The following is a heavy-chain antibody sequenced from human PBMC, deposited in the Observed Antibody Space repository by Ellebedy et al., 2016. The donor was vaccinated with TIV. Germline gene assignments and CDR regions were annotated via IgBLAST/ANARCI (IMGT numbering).Heavy chain of an antibody. CDR2: IDWDDDT. V-gene: IGHV2-70*04. Sequence: SGPTLVKPTETLTLTCTLSGLSVSSNGMRVSWIRQPPGKALEWLARIDWDDDTFYTTSLSTRLTISNETSKNQVVLTMTVMEPVETATYYCARISRDAFDVWGQGTMVTVSS. J-gene: IGHJ3*01. CDR1: GLSVSSNGMR. CDR3: ARISRDAFDV.